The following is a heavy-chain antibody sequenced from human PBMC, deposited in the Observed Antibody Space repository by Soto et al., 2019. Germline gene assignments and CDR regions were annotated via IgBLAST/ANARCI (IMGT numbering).Heavy chain of an antibody. V-gene: IGHV1-3*01. CDR1: GYTFTSYA. J-gene: IGHJ3*02. Sequence: ASVKVSCXASGYTFTSYAMHWVRQAPGQRLEWMGWINAGNGNTKYSQKFQGRVTITRDTSASTAYMELSSLRSEDTAVYYCASLKDILTGPYAFDIWGQGTMVTVSS. D-gene: IGHD3-9*01. CDR3: ASLKDILTGPYAFDI. CDR2: INAGNGNT.